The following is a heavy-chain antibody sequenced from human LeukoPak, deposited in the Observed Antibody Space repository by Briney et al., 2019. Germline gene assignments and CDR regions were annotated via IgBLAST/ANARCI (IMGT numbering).Heavy chain of an antibody. D-gene: IGHD3-16*02. J-gene: IGHJ4*02. CDR2: INPNSGGT. CDR3: ARDLPGFTIYDYVWGSYRPFDY. Sequence: ASVKVSCKASGYTFTGYYMHWVRQAPGQGLEWMGWINPNSGGTNYAQKFQGRVTMTRDTSISTAYMELSRLRSDDTAVYYCARDLPGFTIYDYVWGSYRPFDYWGQGTLVTASS. CDR1: GYTFTGYY. V-gene: IGHV1-2*02.